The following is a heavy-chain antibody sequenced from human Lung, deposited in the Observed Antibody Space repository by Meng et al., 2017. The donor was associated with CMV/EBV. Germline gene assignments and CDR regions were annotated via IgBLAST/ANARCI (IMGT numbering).Heavy chain of an antibody. V-gene: IGHV4-39*01. D-gene: IGHD5-12*01. CDR2: IYYRGNT. CDR1: RGSFSSSYYS. CDR3: ARHARGSLFYFDY. Sequence: VSRGSFSSSYYSWGWIRQPPGKGLELIGNIYYRGNTYYNPSLKSRVTISVDTSKTQFSLKLSSVTAADTAVYYCARHARGSLFYFDYWGQGTLVTVSS. J-gene: IGHJ4*02.